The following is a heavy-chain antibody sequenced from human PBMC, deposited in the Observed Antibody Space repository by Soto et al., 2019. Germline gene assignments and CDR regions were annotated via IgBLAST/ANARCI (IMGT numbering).Heavy chain of an antibody. D-gene: IGHD6-19*01. CDR3: ARMGSGLGMDV. CDR1: GFSLSTSGMR. Sequence: SCPTLVNPTQTLTLTCTFSGFSLSTSGMRVTWIRQPPGKALEWLARIDWDDDKFYSTSLKTRLTISKDTSKNQVVLTMTNMDPVDTATYYCARMGSGLGMDVWGQGTTVTVYS. CDR2: IDWDDDK. J-gene: IGHJ6*02. V-gene: IGHV2-70*04.